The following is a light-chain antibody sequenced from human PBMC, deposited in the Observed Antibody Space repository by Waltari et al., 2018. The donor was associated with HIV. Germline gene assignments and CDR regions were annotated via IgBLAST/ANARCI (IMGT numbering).Light chain of an antibody. V-gene: IGKV3-15*01. CDR3: QKYNTWPLT. CDR1: QSVRSN. J-gene: IGKJ4*01. CDR2: AIS. Sequence: EVVMTQSPAILSVSPGEGATLPCRASQSVRSNFAWYQQKPGQAPRLLIYAISTRATCIPARFSGGGSGTEFTLTISILQSEDFAVYYCQKYNTWPLTFGAGTRVEIK.